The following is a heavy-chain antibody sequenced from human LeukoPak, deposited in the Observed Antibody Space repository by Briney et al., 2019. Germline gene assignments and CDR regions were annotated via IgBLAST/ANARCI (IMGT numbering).Heavy chain of an antibody. CDR1: GMSITSRHY. Sequence: KTSETLSLTCSVSGMSITSRHYWGWIRQTPGKGLEWIGSTSHSDSPYYNPSLESRVTISLDTSRNLFSLKLTSVTAADTAVYFCARDFGETSLPNWFDPWGQRTLVIVSS. V-gene: IGHV4-38-2*02. CDR3: ARDFGETSLPNWFDP. CDR2: TSHSDSP. J-gene: IGHJ5*02. D-gene: IGHD3-16*01.